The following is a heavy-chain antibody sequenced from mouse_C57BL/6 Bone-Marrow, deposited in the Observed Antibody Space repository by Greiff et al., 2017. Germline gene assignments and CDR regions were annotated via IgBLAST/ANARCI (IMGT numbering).Heavy chain of an antibody. CDR2: IHPNSGST. Sequence: VQLQQPGAELVKPGASVKLSCKASGYTFTTYGLHWVKQSPGQGLEWIGRIHPNSGSTNNNEKFKTKATLTVDKSSSTAYMQLSSLTSEDSAVYYCARRDYYGSSPFAYWGQGTLVTVSA. CDR1: GYTFTTYG. CDR3: ARRDYYGSSPFAY. D-gene: IGHD1-1*01. V-gene: IGHV1-64*01. J-gene: IGHJ3*01.